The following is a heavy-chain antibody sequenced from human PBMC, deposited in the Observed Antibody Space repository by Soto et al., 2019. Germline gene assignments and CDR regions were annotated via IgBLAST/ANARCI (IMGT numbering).Heavy chain of an antibody. J-gene: IGHJ6*03. CDR1: GGSISSYY. Sequence: SETLSLTCTVSGGSISSYYWSWIRQPPGKGLEWIGYIYYSGSTNYNPSLKSRVTISVDTSKNQFSLKLSSVTAADTAVYYCARWSESVTQYGSGSYYEIAQWNYMDVWGKGTTVTVSS. CDR2: IYYSGST. D-gene: IGHD3-10*01. CDR3: ARWSESVTQYGSGSYYEIAQWNYMDV. V-gene: IGHV4-59*01.